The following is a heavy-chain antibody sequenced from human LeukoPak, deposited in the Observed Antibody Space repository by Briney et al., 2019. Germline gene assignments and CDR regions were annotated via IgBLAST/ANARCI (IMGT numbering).Heavy chain of an antibody. J-gene: IGHJ4*02. CDR1: GFTFSSYA. CDR2: INGNGDYT. CDR3: ARDWALDY. V-gene: IGHV3-64*01. Sequence: GGSLRLSCAAPGFTFSSYAMHWVRQAPGKGLEYVSAINGNGDYTSYANSVKGRFTISRDNSKNTVYLQMGSLRGEDMAVYYCARDWALDYWGQGTLVTVSS. D-gene: IGHD7-27*01.